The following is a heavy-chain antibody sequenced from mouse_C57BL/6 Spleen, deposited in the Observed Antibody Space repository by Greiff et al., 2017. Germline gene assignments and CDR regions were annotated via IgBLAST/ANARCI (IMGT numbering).Heavy chain of an antibody. CDR1: GFTFSSYA. CDR2: ISSGGDYI. D-gene: IGHD1-1*01. V-gene: IGHV5-9-1*02. Sequence: EVHLVESGEGLVKPGGSLKLSCAASGFTFSSYAMSWVRQTPEKRLEWVAYISSGGDYIYYADTVKGRFTISRDNARNTLYLQMSSLKSEDTAMYYCTREDYYGSSSYAMDYWGQGTSDTVSS. CDR3: TREDYYGSSSYAMDY. J-gene: IGHJ4*01.